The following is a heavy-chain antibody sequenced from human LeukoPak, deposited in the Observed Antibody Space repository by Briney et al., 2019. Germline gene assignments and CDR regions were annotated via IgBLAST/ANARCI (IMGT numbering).Heavy chain of an antibody. D-gene: IGHD2-2*01. J-gene: IGHJ4*02. CDR2: ISYDGSNK. Sequence: GRSLRLSCAASGFTFSSYGMHWVRQAPGKGLEWVAVISYDGSNKYYADSVKGRFTISRDNSKNTLYLQMNSLRAEDTAVYYCAKDESQLTGRFLDYWGQGTLVTVSS. CDR1: GFTFSSYG. V-gene: IGHV3-30*18. CDR3: AKDESQLTGRFLDY.